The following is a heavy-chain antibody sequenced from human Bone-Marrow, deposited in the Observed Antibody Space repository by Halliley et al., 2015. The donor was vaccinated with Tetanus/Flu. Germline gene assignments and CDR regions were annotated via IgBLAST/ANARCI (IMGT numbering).Heavy chain of an antibody. D-gene: IGHD1-7*01. CDR3: ARETKLELRFDY. Sequence: LEWVSSISSSSSYISYTDSVKGLFTISRDNAKNSLYLQMNSLRAEDSVVYCCARETKLELRFDYWGQGTLVTVSS. J-gene: IGHJ4*02. V-gene: IGHV3-21*01. CDR2: ISSSSSYI.